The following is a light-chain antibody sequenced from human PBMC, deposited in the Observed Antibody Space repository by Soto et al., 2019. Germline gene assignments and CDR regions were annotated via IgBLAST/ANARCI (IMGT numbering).Light chain of an antibody. V-gene: IGKV3-20*01. CDR1: QSVSSSY. J-gene: IGKJ5*01. CDR3: QQYGSSPDT. CDR2: GAS. Sequence: EIVLTQSPGTLSLSPGERATLSCRASQSVSSSYLAWYQQKPGQAPRLLIYGASSRATGIPDRFSGSGSATDFTLTISRLEPEDFAVYYCQQYGSSPDTFGHGTRLEIK.